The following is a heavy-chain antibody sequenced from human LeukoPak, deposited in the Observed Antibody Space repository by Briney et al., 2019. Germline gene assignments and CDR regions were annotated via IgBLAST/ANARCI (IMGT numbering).Heavy chain of an antibody. CDR2: ISGSGGST. CDR1: GFTFSSYA. V-gene: IGHV3-23*01. CDR3: AKDTYYYDSSGYYY. Sequence: GGSLRLSCAAAGFTFSSYAMSWVRQAPGKGLDWVSAISGSGGSTYYADSVKGRFTISRDNSKNTLYLQMNSLRAEDTAVYYCAKDTYYYDSSGYYYWGQGTLVTVSS. J-gene: IGHJ4*02. D-gene: IGHD3-22*01.